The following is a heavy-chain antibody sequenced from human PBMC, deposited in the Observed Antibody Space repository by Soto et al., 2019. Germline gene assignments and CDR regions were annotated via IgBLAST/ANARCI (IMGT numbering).Heavy chain of an antibody. Sequence: PSETLSLTCTVSGGSISSYYWSWIRQPPGKGLEWIGYIYYSGSTNYNPSLKSRVTISVDTSKNQFSLKLSSVTAADTAVYYCAKDDRRYVEFDWGQGTLVTVSS. CDR3: AKDDRRYVEFD. V-gene: IGHV4-59*12. CDR2: IYYSGST. CDR1: GGSISSYY. D-gene: IGHD3-16*01. J-gene: IGHJ4*02.